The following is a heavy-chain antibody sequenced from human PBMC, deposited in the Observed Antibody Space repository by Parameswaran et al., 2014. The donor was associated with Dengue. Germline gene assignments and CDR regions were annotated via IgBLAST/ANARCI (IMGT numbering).Heavy chain of an antibody. CDR3: AREGATHDAFDI. J-gene: IGHJ3*02. V-gene: IGHV4-34*01. CDR2: INHSGST. Sequence: VRQMPGKGLEWIGEINHSGSTNYNPSLKSRVTISVDTSKNQFSLKLSSVTAADTAVYYCAREGATHDAFDIWGQGTMVTVSS. D-gene: IGHD1-26*01.